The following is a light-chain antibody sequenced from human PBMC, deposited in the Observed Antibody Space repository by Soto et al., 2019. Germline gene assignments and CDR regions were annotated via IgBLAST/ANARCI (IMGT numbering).Light chain of an antibody. Sequence: EIVLTQSPGTLSLSPGERATLSCRASQSVGSRSLAWYQQKPGQAPRLLISDASNRAADIPDRFSGSGSGTDFTLTINRLEPEDFAVYYCQQYAGSPRTFGQGTKVEIK. J-gene: IGKJ1*01. V-gene: IGKV3-20*01. CDR2: DAS. CDR3: QQYAGSPRT. CDR1: QSVGSRS.